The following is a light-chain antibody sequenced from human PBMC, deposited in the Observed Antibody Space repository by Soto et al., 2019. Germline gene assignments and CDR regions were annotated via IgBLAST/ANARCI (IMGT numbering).Light chain of an antibody. V-gene: IGLV1-51*01. CDR3: GTWDTKLSAYV. CDR2: DNN. J-gene: IGLJ1*01. Sequence: QSVLTQPPSVSAAPGQTVTFSCSGSSSNIGNNDYLSWYQQLPGTVPKLLIYDNNKRPSGIPDRFSGSKSGTSATLGITGLQTGDEADYYCGTWDTKLSAYVFGTGTKLTVL. CDR1: SSNIGNNDY.